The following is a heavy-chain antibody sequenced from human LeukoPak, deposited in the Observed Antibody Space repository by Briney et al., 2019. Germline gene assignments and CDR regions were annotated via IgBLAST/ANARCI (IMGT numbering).Heavy chain of an antibody. CDR3: ARKLRLGGNWFDP. CDR2: IIPISGTT. J-gene: IGHJ5*02. D-gene: IGHD1-26*01. Sequence: SVKVSCKTSGGTSTSYAITWVRQAPGQGLEWMGKIIPISGTTNYAQKFQGRVTFTADESTSTAYMELSSLRSEDTALYYCARKLRLGGNWFDPWGQGTLVTVSS. V-gene: IGHV1-69*15. CDR1: GGTSTSYA.